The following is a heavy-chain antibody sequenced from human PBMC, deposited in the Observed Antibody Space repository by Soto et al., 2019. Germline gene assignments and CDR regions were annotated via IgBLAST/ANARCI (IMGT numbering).Heavy chain of an antibody. V-gene: IGHV1-69*13. J-gene: IGHJ6*02. CDR1: GGTFSSYA. CDR2: IIPIFGTA. CDR3: ARVPHIAAAGFYYYYYGMDV. D-gene: IGHD6-13*01. Sequence: SVKVSCKASGGTFSSYAISWVRQAPGQGLEWMGGIIPIFGTANYAQKFQGRVTITADESTSTAYMELSSLRSEDTAVYYCARVPHIAAAGFYYYYYGMDVWGQGTTVT.